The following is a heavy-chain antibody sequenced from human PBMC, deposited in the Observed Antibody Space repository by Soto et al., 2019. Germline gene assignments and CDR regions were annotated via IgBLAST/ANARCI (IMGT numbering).Heavy chain of an antibody. Sequence: EVRLLESGGGLVQPGGSLRLSCAASGFTFNNNDMIWVRQAPGKGLEWVSGIRFSSGATYYTDFVKGRFTISGDYSKNTLYLEMNSLRVEDTAVYYCARNGGGLAYWGQGTLGTVSS. CDR1: GFTFNNND. CDR2: IRFSSGAT. J-gene: IGHJ4*02. D-gene: IGHD3-16*01. V-gene: IGHV3-23*01. CDR3: ARNGGGLAY.